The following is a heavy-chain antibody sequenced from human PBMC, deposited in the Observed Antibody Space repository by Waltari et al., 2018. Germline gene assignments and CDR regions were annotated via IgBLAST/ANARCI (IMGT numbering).Heavy chain of an antibody. J-gene: IGHJ6*02. V-gene: IGHV5-51*03. CDR2: INPQNSYT. CDR3: ARRPIRGSPDV. CDR1: GYRFSNHW. Sequence: EVQLVQSGAEVKKPGEALEISCKGSGYRFSNHWVGWVRQMPGKGLDWMGIINPQNSYTVYLPPFRGRFTVSADKSISTAYLQWSSLEASDTAMYYCARRPIRGSPDVWGQGTAVTVSS. D-gene: IGHD3-10*01.